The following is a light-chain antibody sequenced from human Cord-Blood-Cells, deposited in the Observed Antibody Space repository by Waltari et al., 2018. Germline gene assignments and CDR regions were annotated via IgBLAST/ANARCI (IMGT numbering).Light chain of an antibody. CDR3: SSYTSSSTFWV. J-gene: IGLJ3*02. CDR2: DVS. V-gene: IGLV2-14*01. Sequence: QSALTQPASVSGSPGQSITISCTGTNSDVGGYNYVSWYQQHPGKAPKLMFDDVSNRPSGVSKRFSGSKSCNTASLTISGLQAEDEADYYCSSYTSSSTFWVFGGGTKLTGL. CDR1: NSDVGGYNY.